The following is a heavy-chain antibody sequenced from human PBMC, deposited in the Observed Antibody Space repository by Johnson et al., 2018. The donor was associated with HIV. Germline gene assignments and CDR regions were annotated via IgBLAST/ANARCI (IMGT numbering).Heavy chain of an antibody. CDR2: IRYDGSNK. CDR1: GFTFSSYG. CDR3: ARPCTWNFYDAFDI. D-gene: IGHD1-7*01. V-gene: IGHV3-30*02. J-gene: IGHJ3*02. Sequence: QVQLVESGGGVVQPGGSLRLSCAASGFTFSSYGMHWVRQAPGKGLEWVAFIRYDGSNKYYADSVKGRFTISRDNSKNTLYLQMNSLRIEDTAVYYCARPCTWNFYDAFDIWGQGTMVTVSS.